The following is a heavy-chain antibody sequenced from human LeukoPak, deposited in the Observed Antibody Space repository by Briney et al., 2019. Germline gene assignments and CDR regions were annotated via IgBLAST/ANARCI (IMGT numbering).Heavy chain of an antibody. J-gene: IGHJ6*02. D-gene: IGHD2-2*01. CDR1: GGTFSSYA. Sequence: ASVKVSCKASGGTFSSYAISWVRQAPGQGLAWMGRIIPILGIANYAQKFQGRVTITADKSTSTAYMELSSLRSEDTAVYYCAGPTQHYYYYGMDVWGQGTTVTVSS. V-gene: IGHV1-69*04. CDR2: IIPILGIA. CDR3: AGPTQHYYYYGMDV.